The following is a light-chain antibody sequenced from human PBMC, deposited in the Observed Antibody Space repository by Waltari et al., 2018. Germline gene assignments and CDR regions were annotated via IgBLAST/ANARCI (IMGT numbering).Light chain of an antibody. CDR2: TAS. Sequence: DIKMTQSPSSLSASVGDTVTITCRASQSVSRYLNWYQQRPGEAPNLLIYTASNLQGRVPSRFSGSGSGTDFTLTIDSLQPEDFATYYCQQSDGIPFTFGQGTKLEVK. J-gene: IGKJ2*01. CDR3: QQSDGIPFT. CDR1: QSVSRY. V-gene: IGKV1-39*01.